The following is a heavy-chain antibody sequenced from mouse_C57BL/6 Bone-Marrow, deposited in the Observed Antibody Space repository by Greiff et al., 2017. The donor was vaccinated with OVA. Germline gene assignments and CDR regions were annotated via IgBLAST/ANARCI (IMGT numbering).Heavy chain of an antibody. D-gene: IGHD3-2*02. CDR1: GYAFSSYW. CDR2: IYPGDGDT. V-gene: IGHV1-80*01. CDR3: ARRTDSSGSFDY. J-gene: IGHJ2*01. Sequence: VQLQQSGAELVKPGASVKISCKASGYAFSSYWMNWVKQRPGKGLEWIGQIYPGDGDTNYNGKFKGKATLTADKSSSTAYMQLSSLTSEDSAVYFCARRTDSSGSFDYWGQGTTLTVSS.